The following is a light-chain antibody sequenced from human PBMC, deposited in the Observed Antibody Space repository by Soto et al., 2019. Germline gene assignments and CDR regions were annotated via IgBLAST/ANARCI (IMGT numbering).Light chain of an antibody. CDR3: SAYTKSSLWV. CDR2: EVS. J-gene: IGLJ3*02. Sequence: QSALTQPASVSGSLGQSITISCTGSNSDFDSYKFVSWYQHHPGQAPTLVIFEVSSRPSGTSDRFSGSKSGNTASLTISGLQSEDEAHYYCSAYTKSSLWVFGGGTKLTVL. CDR1: NSDFDSYKF. V-gene: IGLV2-14*01.